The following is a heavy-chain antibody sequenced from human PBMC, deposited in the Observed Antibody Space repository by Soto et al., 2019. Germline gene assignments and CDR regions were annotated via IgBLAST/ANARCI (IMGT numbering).Heavy chain of an antibody. D-gene: IGHD6-19*01. CDR2: ISSSSSYI. CDR3: ARERSGSGWVDFQH. CDR1: GFTFSSYS. V-gene: IGHV3-21*01. J-gene: IGHJ1*01. Sequence: EVQLVESGGGLVKPGGSLRLSCAASGFTFSSYSMNWVRQAPGKGLEWVSSISSSSSYIYYPDSVKGRFTISRDNAKNSLYLQINSLRAEDTAVYYCARERSGSGWVDFQHWGQGTLGTVSS.